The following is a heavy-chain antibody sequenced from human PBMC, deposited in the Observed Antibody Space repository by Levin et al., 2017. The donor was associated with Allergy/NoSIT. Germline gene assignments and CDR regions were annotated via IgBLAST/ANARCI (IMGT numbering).Heavy chain of an antibody. V-gene: IGHV3-23*01. CDR2: ISGSGGST. CDR3: AKAGRSWYQGWFDP. CDR1: GFTFSSYA. J-gene: IGHJ5*02. D-gene: IGHD6-13*01. Sequence: PGGSLSLSCAASGFTFSSYAMSWVRQAPGKGLEWVSAISGSGGSTYYADSVKGRFTISRDNSKNTLYLQMNSLRAEDTAVYYCAKAGRSWYQGWFDPWGQGTLVTVSS.